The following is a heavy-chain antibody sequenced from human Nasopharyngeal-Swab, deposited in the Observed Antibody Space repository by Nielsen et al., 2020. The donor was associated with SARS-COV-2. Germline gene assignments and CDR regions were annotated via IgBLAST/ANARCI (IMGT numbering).Heavy chain of an antibody. CDR1: GFTFSSYW. CDR3: ARDLPTYSDWFDP. Sequence: GESLKISCAASGFTFSSYWISWVRQAPGKGLEWVANIKQDGSEKYYVDSVKGRFTISRDNAKNSLYLQMNSLRAEDTAVYYCARDLPTYSDWFDPWGQGTLVTVSS. V-gene: IGHV3-7*01. CDR2: IKQDGSEK. D-gene: IGHD2-21*01. J-gene: IGHJ5*02.